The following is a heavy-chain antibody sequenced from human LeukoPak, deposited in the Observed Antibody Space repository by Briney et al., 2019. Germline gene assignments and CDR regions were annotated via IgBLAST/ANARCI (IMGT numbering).Heavy chain of an antibody. CDR2: ISGSGGST. J-gene: IGHJ4*02. V-gene: IGHV3-23*01. D-gene: IGHD5-18*01. CDR1: GFTFSSYG. Sequence: GGSLRLSCAASGFTFSSYGMHWVRQAPGKGLEWVSAISGSGGSTYYADSVKGRFTISRDNSKNTLYLQMNSLRAEDTAVYYCAKGYGYSYGFDYWGQGTLVTVSS. CDR3: AKGYGYSYGFDY.